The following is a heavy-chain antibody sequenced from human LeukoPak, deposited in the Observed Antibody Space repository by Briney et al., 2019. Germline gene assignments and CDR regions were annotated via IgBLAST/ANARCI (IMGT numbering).Heavy chain of an antibody. J-gene: IGHJ4*02. CDR2: ISGSGGST. Sequence: PGGSLRLSCAASGFTFSSYAMSWVRQAPGKGLEWVSAISGSGGSTYYADSVKGRFTISRDNSKNTLYLQMNSLRAEDTAVYYCAKALRYFDWGNYYFDYWGQGTLVTVSS. CDR3: AKALRYFDWGNYYFDY. D-gene: IGHD3-9*01. V-gene: IGHV3-23*01. CDR1: GFTFSSYA.